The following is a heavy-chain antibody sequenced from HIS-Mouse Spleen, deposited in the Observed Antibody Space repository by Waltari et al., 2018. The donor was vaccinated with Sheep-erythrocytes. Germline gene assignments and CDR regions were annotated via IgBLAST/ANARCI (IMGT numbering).Heavy chain of an antibody. J-gene: IGHJ4*02. V-gene: IGHV4-39*01. D-gene: IGHD3-22*01. CDR1: GGSISSSSYY. Sequence: QLQLQESGPGLVKPSETLSLTCTVSGGSISSSSYYWGWIRQPPGKGLEWIGSIYYSGSTYYNPSLKSRVTISVDTSKNQFSLKLSSVTAADTAVYYCARLYYYDSSGYYFDYLGQGTLVTVSS. CDR2: IYYSGST. CDR3: ARLYYYDSSGYYFDY.